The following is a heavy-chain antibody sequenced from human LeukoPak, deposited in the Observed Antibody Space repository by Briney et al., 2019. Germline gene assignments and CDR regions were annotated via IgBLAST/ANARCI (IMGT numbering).Heavy chain of an antibody. CDR3: TTPDEVAAAGTGGDY. Sequence: PGGSLRLSCAASGFTFSNAWMSWVRQAPGKGLEWVGRIKSKTDGGTTDYAAPVKGRFTISRDDSKNTLYLQMNSLKTEDTAVYYCTTPDEVAAAGTGGDYWGQGTLVTVSS. CDR2: IKSKTDGGTT. J-gene: IGHJ4*02. V-gene: IGHV3-15*01. CDR1: GFTFSNAW. D-gene: IGHD6-13*01.